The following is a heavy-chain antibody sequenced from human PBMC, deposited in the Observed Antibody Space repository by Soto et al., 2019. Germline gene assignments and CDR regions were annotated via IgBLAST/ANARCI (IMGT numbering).Heavy chain of an antibody. J-gene: IGHJ4*02. CDR2: ISGTNGAT. Sequence: QVELMQSGAEVQKPGASVKVSCKASGVSFSNSGFSWVRQAPGQGPEWMGWISGTNGATNYAPRFEGRVTMTKNPSTSTAYMEVSGLRGDNSAVYYCVRDSSVLYRFQEWDDLGQGTPVTVSS. CDR3: VRDSSVLYRFQEWDD. V-gene: IGHV1-18*01. CDR1: GVSFSNSG. D-gene: IGHD6-19*01.